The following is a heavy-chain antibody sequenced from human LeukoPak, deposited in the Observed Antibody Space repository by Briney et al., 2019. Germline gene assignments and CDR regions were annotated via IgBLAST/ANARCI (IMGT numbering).Heavy chain of an antibody. J-gene: IGHJ6*03. V-gene: IGHV4-59*01. D-gene: IGHD1-26*01. CDR3: ARDRVGATLGYYYYMGV. Sequence: SETLSLTCTVSGGSISSYYWSWIRQPPGKGLEWIGNIYYSGSTNYNPSLKSRVTISVDTSKSQFSLKLSSVTAADTAVYYCARDRVGATLGYYYYMGVWGKGTTVTVSS. CDR1: GGSISSYY. CDR2: IYYSGST.